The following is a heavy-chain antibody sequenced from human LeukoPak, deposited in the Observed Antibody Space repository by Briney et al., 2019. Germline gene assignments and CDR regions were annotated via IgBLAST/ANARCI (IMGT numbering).Heavy chain of an antibody. CDR3: ARASGIAAAGTWVYYYYYYYMDV. D-gene: IGHD6-13*01. Sequence: GGSLRLSCAASGFTFSSYAMHWVRQAPGKGLEYVSAISSNGGSTYYADSVKGRFTISRDNSKNTLYLQMGSLRAEDMAVYYCARASGIAAAGTWVYYYYYYYMDVWGKGTTVTISS. CDR1: GFTFSSYA. J-gene: IGHJ6*03. V-gene: IGHV3-64*02. CDR2: ISSNGGST.